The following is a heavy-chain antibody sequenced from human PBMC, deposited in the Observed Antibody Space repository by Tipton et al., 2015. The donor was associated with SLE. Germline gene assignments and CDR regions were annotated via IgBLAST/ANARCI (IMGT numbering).Heavy chain of an antibody. J-gene: IGHJ4*02. CDR3: ARRYDFWSGYYSH. V-gene: IGHV4-39*01. D-gene: IGHD3-3*01. CDR2: IYYSGST. Sequence: TLSLTCTVSGDSIGSSSNYWGWIRQPPGKGLVGIGSIYYSGSTYYNPSLKSRVTMSVDTSKNQFSLKLSSVIAADTAVYYCARRYDFWSGYYSHWGQGTLVTVSS. CDR1: GDSIGSSSNY.